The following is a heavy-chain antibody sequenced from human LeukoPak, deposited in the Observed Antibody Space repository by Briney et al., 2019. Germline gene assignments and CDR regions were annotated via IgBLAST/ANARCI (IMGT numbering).Heavy chain of an antibody. CDR1: GFTFSSYG. CDR3: ASPSSTPGMDV. Sequence: GRSLRLSCAASGFTFSSYGMHWVRQAPGKGLEWVAVISYDGSNKYYADSVKGRFTISRDNSKNTLYLRMNSLRAEDTAVYYCASPSSTPGMDVWGQGTTVTVSS. J-gene: IGHJ6*02. V-gene: IGHV3-30*03. CDR2: ISYDGSNK. D-gene: IGHD2-2*01.